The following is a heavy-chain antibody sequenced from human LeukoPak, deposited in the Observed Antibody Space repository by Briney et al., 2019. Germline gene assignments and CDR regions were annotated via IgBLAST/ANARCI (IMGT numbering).Heavy chain of an antibody. Sequence: GGSLRLSCAASGFTFSSYAMHWVRQAPGKGLEWVAVISYDGSNKYYADSVKGRFTISRDNSKNTPYLQMNSLRAEDTAVYYCARGTSGPLWFGEGWVDYWGQGTLVTVSS. CDR1: GFTFSSYA. CDR2: ISYDGSNK. D-gene: IGHD3-10*01. CDR3: ARGTSGPLWFGEGWVDY. J-gene: IGHJ4*02. V-gene: IGHV3-30-3*01.